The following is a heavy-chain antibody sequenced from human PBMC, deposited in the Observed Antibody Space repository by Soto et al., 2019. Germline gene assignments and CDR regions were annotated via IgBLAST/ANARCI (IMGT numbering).Heavy chain of an antibody. D-gene: IGHD5-12*01. Sequence: WETLSLTCAVYGGSFSGYYWSWIRQPPGKGLEWIGEINHSGSTNYNPSLKSRVTISVDTSKKQFSLKLSFVTAADTAVYYCVRLGRWLPYYFDYWGQGTLVTVSS. CDR2: INHSGST. CDR3: VRLGRWLPYYFDY. V-gene: IGHV4-34*01. J-gene: IGHJ4*02. CDR1: GGSFSGYY.